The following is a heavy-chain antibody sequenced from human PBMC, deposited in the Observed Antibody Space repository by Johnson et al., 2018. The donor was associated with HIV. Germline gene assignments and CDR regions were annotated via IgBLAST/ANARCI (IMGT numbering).Heavy chain of an antibody. CDR1: GFTFRSYA. CDR3: ARRVQYYPYGDAFDI. CDR2: INTNGNST. Sequence: EVQLVESGGGLVQPGGSLRLSCATSGFTFRSYAMHWVRQAPGRGLEHVSGINTNGNSTHYANSVKGRFTISRDNSKNTLYLQMGSLRAEDMAVYYCARRVQYYPYGDAFDIWGQGTMVTVAS. V-gene: IGHV3-64*01. J-gene: IGHJ3*02. D-gene: IGHD3-10*01.